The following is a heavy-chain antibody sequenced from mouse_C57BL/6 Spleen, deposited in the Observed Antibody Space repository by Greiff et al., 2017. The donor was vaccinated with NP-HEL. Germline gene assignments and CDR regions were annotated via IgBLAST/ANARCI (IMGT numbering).Heavy chain of an antibody. D-gene: IGHD6-2*01. CDR1: GYTFTGYW. CDR3: AIKGVLDYYAMDY. CDR2: ILPGSGST. Sequence: VKVVESGAELMKPGASVKLSCKATGYTFTGYWIEWVKQRPGHGLEWIGEILPGSGSTNYNEKFKGKATFTADTSSNTAYMQLSSLTTEDSAIYYCAIKGVLDYYAMDYWGQGTSVTVSS. J-gene: IGHJ4*01. V-gene: IGHV1-9*01.